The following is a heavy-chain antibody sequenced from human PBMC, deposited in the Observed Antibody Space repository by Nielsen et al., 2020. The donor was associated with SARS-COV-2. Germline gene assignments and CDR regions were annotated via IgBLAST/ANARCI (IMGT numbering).Heavy chain of an antibody. V-gene: IGHV3-30-3*01. D-gene: IGHD2-15*01. J-gene: IGHJ4*02. CDR2: ISFDGGTE. CDR3: ARDREWKGIWYYFDN. CDR1: GFTFSSYA. Sequence: GGSLRLSCEASGFTFSSYAMHWVRQAPGKGLEWVAVISFDGGTEYYADSVKGRFTISRDNSNNTLYLKMSSLRAEDTAIYYCARDREWKGIWYYFDNWGQGTLVTVSS.